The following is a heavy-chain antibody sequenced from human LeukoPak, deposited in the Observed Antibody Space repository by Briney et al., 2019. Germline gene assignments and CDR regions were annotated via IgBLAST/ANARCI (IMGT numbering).Heavy chain of an antibody. CDR2: ISYDGSNK. CDR1: GFTFSSYG. CDR3: AKGGPGIAVSDY. Sequence: GGSLRLSCAASGFTFSSYGMHWVRQAPGKGLEWVAVISYDGSNKYYADSVKGRFTISRDNSKNTLYLQMNSLRAEDTAVYYCAKGGPGIAVSDYWGQGTLVTVSS. J-gene: IGHJ4*02. D-gene: IGHD6-19*01. V-gene: IGHV3-30*18.